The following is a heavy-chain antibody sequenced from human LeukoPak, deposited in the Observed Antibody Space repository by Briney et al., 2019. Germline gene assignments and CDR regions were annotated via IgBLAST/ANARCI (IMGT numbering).Heavy chain of an antibody. V-gene: IGHV3-7*05. J-gene: IGHJ3*01. CDR3: ARDPYSGSYGAFDF. Sequence: GGSLRLSCAVSEFTFSRYWMSWVRQAPGKGLEWVANLKQDGSEEIYVDSVKGRFTISRDNAENSLFLQMNSLRVEDTAVYYCARDPYSGSYGAFDFWGQGTMVTVS. D-gene: IGHD1-26*01. CDR2: LKQDGSEE. CDR1: EFTFSRYW.